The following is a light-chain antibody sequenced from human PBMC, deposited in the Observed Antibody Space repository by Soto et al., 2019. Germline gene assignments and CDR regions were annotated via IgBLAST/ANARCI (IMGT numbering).Light chain of an antibody. CDR2: GAS. CDR3: QQYGSSPRT. CDR1: QSVSSSY. V-gene: IGKV3-20*01. J-gene: IGKJ1*01. Sequence: ESVYPQSPGTLSLSPGERATLCCRASQSVSSSYLAWYQQKPGQAPRRLIYGASSRATGSPDRFRGSGVGIDVTLTISILEPEDLSVYYCQQYGSSPRTFGQGTKVDIK.